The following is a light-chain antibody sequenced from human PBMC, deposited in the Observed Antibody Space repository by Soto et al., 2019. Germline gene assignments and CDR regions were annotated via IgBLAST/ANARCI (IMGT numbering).Light chain of an antibody. CDR1: SSNIGSNY. V-gene: IGLV1-47*01. CDR2: RNN. J-gene: IGLJ2*01. CDR3: AAWEGSLSGVV. Sequence: QSVLTQPPSASGTPGQRVTISCSGSSSNIGSNYVYWYQQLPGTAPKLLIYRNNQLPSGVPDRFSGSKSGTSASLAISGLRSEDEADYYCAAWEGSLSGVVFCGGTKLTVL.